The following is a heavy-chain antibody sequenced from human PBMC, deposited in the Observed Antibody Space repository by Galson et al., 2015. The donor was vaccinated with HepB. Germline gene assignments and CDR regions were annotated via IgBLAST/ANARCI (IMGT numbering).Heavy chain of an antibody. CDR2: IKSKTDGGTT. CDR1: GFTFSNAW. Sequence: SLRLSCAASGFTFSNAWMNWVRQAPGKGLEWVGRIKSKTDGGTTDYAAPVKGRFTISRDDSKNTLYLQMNSLKTEDTAVYYCTTGGDPYCGGDCLPDNFDYWGQGTLVTVSS. D-gene: IGHD2-21*02. CDR3: TTGGDPYCGGDCLPDNFDY. V-gene: IGHV3-15*07. J-gene: IGHJ4*02.